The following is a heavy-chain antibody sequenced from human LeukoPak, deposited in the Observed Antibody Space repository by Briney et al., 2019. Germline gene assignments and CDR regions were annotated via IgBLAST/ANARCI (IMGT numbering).Heavy chain of an antibody. V-gene: IGHV1-2*02. CDR1: GYTFTGYY. D-gene: IGHD5-12*01. CDR2: INPNSGGT. CDR3: ARDSSFGGYDFYYYMDV. Sequence: ASVKVSCKASGYTFTGYYMHWVRQAPGQGLEWMGWINPNSGGTNYAQKFQGRVTMTRDTSISTAYMELSRLRSDDTAVYYCARDSSFGGYDFYYYMDVWGKGTTVTISS. J-gene: IGHJ6*03.